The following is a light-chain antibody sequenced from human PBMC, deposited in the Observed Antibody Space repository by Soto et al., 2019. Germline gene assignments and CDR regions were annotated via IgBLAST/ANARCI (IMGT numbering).Light chain of an antibody. Sequence: QSALTQPPSVSGSPGQSVTISCTGTSSDVGSYNRVSWYQQPPGTAPKLMIYEVSYRPSGVPDRFSGSKSGNTASLTISGLQAKDEADYYCSLFTSSTTYVFGTGTKVTVL. J-gene: IGLJ1*01. CDR3: SLFTSSTTYV. CDR2: EVS. V-gene: IGLV2-18*01. CDR1: SSDVGSYNR.